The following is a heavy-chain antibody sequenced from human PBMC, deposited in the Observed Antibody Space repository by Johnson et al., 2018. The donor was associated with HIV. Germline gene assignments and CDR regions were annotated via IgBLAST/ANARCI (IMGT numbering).Heavy chain of an antibody. J-gene: IGHJ3*02. V-gene: IGHV3-30*02. CDR3: AKLDVSLDAFDI. Sequence: QVQLVESGGGVVQPGGSLRLSCAASRITFSRYWMTWVRQAPGKGLEWVSFIRFDGSNEYYADSVKGRFTISRDNSKYTLYLQMNSLRAEDTAVYYCAKLDVSLDAFDIWGQGTMVTVSS. CDR1: RITFSRYW. D-gene: IGHD5/OR15-5a*01. CDR2: IRFDGSNE.